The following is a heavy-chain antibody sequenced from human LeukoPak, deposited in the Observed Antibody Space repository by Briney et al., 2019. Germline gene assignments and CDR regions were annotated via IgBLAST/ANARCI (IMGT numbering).Heavy chain of an antibody. D-gene: IGHD2-2*01. V-gene: IGHV1-3*01. Sequence: ASVKVSCKASGYTLTSYAMHWVRQAPGQRLEWMGWINDGNGNTKYSQKFQGRVTITRDTSASTAYMELSSLRSEDTAVYYCARENYAPDAFDIWGQGTMVTVSS. J-gene: IGHJ3*02. CDR2: INDGNGNT. CDR1: GYTLTSYA. CDR3: ARENYAPDAFDI.